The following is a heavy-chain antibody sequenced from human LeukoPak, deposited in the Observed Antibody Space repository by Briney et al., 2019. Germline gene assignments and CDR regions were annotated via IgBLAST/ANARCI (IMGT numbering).Heavy chain of an antibody. CDR3: AKDYNNGFDY. V-gene: IGHV3-30*02. CDR2: IRYDGSTK. Sequence: GGSLRLSCAASGFSFSGYGMHWVRQAPGKGLEWVTFIRYDGSTKSYADSVKGRFTIARDNSKNTLYLQMNSLRAEDTAVYFCAKDYNNGFDYWGQGALVTVCS. D-gene: IGHD1-14*01. J-gene: IGHJ4*02. CDR1: GFSFSGYG.